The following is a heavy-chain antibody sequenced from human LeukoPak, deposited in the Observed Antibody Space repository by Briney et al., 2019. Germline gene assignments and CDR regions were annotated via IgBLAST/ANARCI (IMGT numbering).Heavy chain of an antibody. V-gene: IGHV3-21*01. Sequence: GGSLRLSCAASEFTFTSYSMNWVRQAPGKGLEWVASISSSSTYIYYADSVKGRFTISRDNAKNSLYLQMNSLRAEDTAVYYCARDSMIVGWYFQHWGQGTLVTVSS. CDR3: ARDSMIVGWYFQH. J-gene: IGHJ1*01. CDR1: EFTFTSYS. D-gene: IGHD3-22*01. CDR2: ISSSSTYI.